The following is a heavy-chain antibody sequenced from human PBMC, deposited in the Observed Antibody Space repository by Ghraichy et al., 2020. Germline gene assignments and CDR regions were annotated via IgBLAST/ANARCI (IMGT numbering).Heavy chain of an antibody. Sequence: GESLNISCAASGFTFSSYWMSWVRQAPGKGLEWVANIKQDGSEKYYVDSVKGRFTISRDNAKNSLYLQMNSLRAEDTAVYYCARDTDPPPGIAAAGPLSDYYYGMDVWRQGTTVTVSS. CDR2: IKQDGSEK. J-gene: IGHJ6*02. D-gene: IGHD6-13*01. V-gene: IGHV3-7*01. CDR3: ARDTDPPPGIAAAGPLSDYYYGMDV. CDR1: GFTFSSYW.